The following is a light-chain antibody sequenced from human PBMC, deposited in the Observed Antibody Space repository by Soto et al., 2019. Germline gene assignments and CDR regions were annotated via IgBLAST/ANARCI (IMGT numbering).Light chain of an antibody. V-gene: IGKV1-9*01. CDR3: QHRHSYPIT. CDR2: TAS. Sequence: DIQLTQSPSFLSASVGDRVTITCRASQGISSLLAWYQQKPGKAPKLLIHTASTLQSGVPSRFSGNGSGTEFTLTISSLQPEDFATYYCQHRHSYPITFGQGTRLEIK. J-gene: IGKJ5*01. CDR1: QGISSL.